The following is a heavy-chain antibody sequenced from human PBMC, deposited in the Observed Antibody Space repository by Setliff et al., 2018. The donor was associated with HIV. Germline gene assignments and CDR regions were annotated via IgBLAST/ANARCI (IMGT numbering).Heavy chain of an antibody. CDR1: GYSFSSYW. D-gene: IGHD4-17*01. J-gene: IGHJ1*01. CDR2: IYPGDSDT. CDR3: ATSDYGGNSGHFQH. Sequence: GESLTISCKGSGYSFSSYWIGWVRQVPGKGLEWMGIIYPGDSDTRYSPAFQGQVTISAHRSISTAYLQWSSLKASDTAIYYCATSDYGGNSGHFQHWGQGTLVTVSS. V-gene: IGHV5-51*06.